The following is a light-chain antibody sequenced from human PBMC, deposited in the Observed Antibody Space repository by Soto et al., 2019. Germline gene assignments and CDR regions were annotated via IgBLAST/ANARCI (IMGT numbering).Light chain of an antibody. CDR1: QSISSY. J-gene: IGKJ1*01. CDR3: QQSYSTGWT. Sequence: DIQIYQFPLSLSASVGDGVTITCRASQSISSYLNWYQQKPGKAPKLLIYAASSLQSGVPSRLSGSGSGTDFTLTISSLQPEDFTTYYCQQSYSTGWTFGQGAKVDIK. V-gene: IGKV1-39*01. CDR2: AAS.